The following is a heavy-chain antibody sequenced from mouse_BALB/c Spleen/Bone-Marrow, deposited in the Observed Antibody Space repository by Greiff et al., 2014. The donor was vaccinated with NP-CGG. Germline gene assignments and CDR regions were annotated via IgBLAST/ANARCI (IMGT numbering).Heavy chain of an antibody. CDR3: ARRPMIYYYALDY. J-gene: IGHJ4*01. CDR2: IDPANGNT. D-gene: IGHD2-4*01. V-gene: IGHV14-3*02. CDR1: GFKIKDTY. Sequence: EVQLVESGAELVKPGASVKLSCTASGFKIKDTYMHWAIQRPEQGLEWIGRIDPANGNTKYDPKFQGKATITADTSSNTAYLQLSSLTSEDTAVYYCARRPMIYYYALDYWGQGTSVTVSS.